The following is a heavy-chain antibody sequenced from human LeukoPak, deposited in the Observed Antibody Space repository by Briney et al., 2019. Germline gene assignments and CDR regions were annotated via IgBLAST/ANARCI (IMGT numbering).Heavy chain of an antibody. CDR1: GFTFSSYG. V-gene: IGHV3-30*02. D-gene: IGHD3-22*01. CDR2: IRYDGSNK. CDR3: AKDGPRYYYDSSGYLSPRYYFDY. J-gene: IGHJ4*02. Sequence: PGGSLRLSCAASGFTFSSYGMHWVRQAPGKGLEWVAFIRYDGSNKYYADSVKGRFTISRDNSKNTLYLQMNSLGAEDTAVYYCAKDGPRYYYDSSGYLSPRYYFDYWGQGTLVTVSS.